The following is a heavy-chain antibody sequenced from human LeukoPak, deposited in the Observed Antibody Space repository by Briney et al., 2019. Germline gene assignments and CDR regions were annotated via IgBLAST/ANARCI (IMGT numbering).Heavy chain of an antibody. CDR1: GFTFSDYY. Sequence: GGSLRLSCAASGFTFSDYYMSWIRQAPGKGLEWVSYISSSGSTIYYADSVKGRFTISRDNAKNSLYLQMNSLRAEDTAVYYCARATFYYGSGSYFRYIDYWGQGTLVTVSS. CDR3: ARATFYYGSGSYFRYIDY. CDR2: ISSSGSTI. J-gene: IGHJ4*02. D-gene: IGHD3-10*01. V-gene: IGHV3-11*04.